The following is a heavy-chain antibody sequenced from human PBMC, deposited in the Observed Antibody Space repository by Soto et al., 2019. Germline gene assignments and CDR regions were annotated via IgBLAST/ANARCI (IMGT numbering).Heavy chain of an antibody. CDR2: INPASGHT. V-gene: IGHV1-3*01. CDR3: GRSVVGATGEILYNAMDV. D-gene: IGHD1-26*01. Sequence: ASVKVSCKASGYTFTTYALHWVRQAPGQRPEWMGWINPASGHTKYSKKFQDRVTITRDTSASTGYMELSSLRSEDTAVYYCGRSVVGATGEILYNAMDVWGQGTTVT. J-gene: IGHJ6*02. CDR1: GYTFTTYA.